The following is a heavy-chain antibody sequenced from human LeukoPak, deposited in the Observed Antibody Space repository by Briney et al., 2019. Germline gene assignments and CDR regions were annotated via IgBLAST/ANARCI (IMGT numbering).Heavy chain of an antibody. CDR2: ISYDGSNK. J-gene: IGHJ4*02. CDR3: AKGSYGDYGPCSH. CDR1: GFTFSSYG. Sequence: SGGSLRLSCAASGFTFSSYGMHWVRQPPGKGLEWVAVISYDGSNKYYADSVKGRFTISRDNSKNTLYLQMNSLRAEDTAVYYCAKGSYGDYGPCSHWGQGTLVTVSS. D-gene: IGHD4-17*01. V-gene: IGHV3-30*18.